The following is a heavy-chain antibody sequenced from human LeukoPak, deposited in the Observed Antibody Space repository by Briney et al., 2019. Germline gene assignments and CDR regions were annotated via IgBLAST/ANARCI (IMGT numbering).Heavy chain of an antibody. Sequence: PSETLSLTCAVYGGSFSGYYWSWIRQPPGKGLEWIGEINHSGSTNYNPSLKSRVTISVDTSKNQFSLKLTSVTAADTAVYYCARVIGYCSSTSCYRVYYGMDVWGQGTTVTVSS. V-gene: IGHV4-34*01. D-gene: IGHD2-2*02. J-gene: IGHJ6*02. CDR1: GGSFSGYY. CDR3: ARVIGYCSSTSCYRVYYGMDV. CDR2: INHSGST.